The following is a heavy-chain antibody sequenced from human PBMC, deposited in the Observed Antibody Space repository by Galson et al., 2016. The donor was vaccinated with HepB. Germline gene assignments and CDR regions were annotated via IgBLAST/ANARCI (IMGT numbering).Heavy chain of an antibody. Sequence: SLRLSCAASGFTFGDYAMHWVRQGPGKGLEWVSGISTNSGRKGYADSVKGRFTISRDNARNSLYLQMNSLRNEDTALYYCAKDYSSGWFGAGGFEHWGQGTLVTVSS. J-gene: IGHJ4*02. CDR3: AKDYSSGWFGAGGFEH. D-gene: IGHD6-19*01. CDR2: ISTNSGRK. CDR1: GFTFGDYA. V-gene: IGHV3-9*01.